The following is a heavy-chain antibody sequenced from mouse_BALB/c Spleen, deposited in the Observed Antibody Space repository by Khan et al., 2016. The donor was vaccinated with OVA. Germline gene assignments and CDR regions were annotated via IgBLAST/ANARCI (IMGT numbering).Heavy chain of an antibody. CDR3: ARLTPCGYDAWFAY. J-gene: IGHJ3*01. CDR2: INPSSGYT. Sequence: QVQLQQSGAELARPGASVKMSCKASGYTLTSYTMHWVKQRPGQGLEWIGYINPSSGYTNYNQKFKDKATLTADKSSRTAYLQPSSLTSEDSAVYYCARLTPCGYDAWFAYWGRGTLVTVSA. V-gene: IGHV1-4*01. D-gene: IGHD2-2*01. CDR1: GYTLTSYT.